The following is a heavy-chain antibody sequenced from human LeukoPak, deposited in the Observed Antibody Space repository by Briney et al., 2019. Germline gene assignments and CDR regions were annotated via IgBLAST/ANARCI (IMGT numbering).Heavy chain of an antibody. CDR1: GFTFSTFS. CDR3: ANGDYYDSSGYENFDY. CDR2: IRSSSSI. Sequence: GGSLRLSCSASGFTFSTFSLNWVRQAPGKGLEWLSYIRSSSSIADSVKGRFTISRDNAKNSLYLQMNSLRAEDTAVYYCANGDYYDSSGYENFDYWGQGTLVTVSS. V-gene: IGHV3-48*01. J-gene: IGHJ4*02. D-gene: IGHD3-22*01.